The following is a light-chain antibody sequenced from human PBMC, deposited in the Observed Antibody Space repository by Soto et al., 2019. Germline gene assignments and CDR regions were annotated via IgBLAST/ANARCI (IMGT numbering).Light chain of an antibody. CDR3: GSWDSSLSAYV. V-gene: IGLV1-51*01. Sequence: SVLTQPPKLSAAPGPKATISCSLSSSNIGGNSVSWYQQLPGTAPKLLIYDDNKRPSGIPDRFSGSKSGTSATLGITGFQTGDEADYYCGSWDSSLSAYVLGTGTKVTV. J-gene: IGLJ1*01. CDR1: SSNIGGNS. CDR2: DDN.